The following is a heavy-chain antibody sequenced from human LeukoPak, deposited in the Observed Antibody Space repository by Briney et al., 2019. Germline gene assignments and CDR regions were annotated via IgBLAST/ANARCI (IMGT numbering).Heavy chain of an antibody. CDR3: ARGGGSLPFDY. V-gene: IGHV3-74*01. Sequence: GGSLRLSCAASGFNFSSYWMYWVRQAPGKGLVWVSRINSDWSSTSYADFVKGRFTISRDNAENTLYVQMNSLIAEDTAVYYCARGGGSLPFDYWGQGTLVTVSS. CDR1: GFNFSSYW. CDR2: INSDWSST. J-gene: IGHJ4*02. D-gene: IGHD3-16*01.